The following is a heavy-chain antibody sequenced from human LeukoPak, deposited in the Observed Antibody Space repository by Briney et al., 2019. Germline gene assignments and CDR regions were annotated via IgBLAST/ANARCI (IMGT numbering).Heavy chain of an antibody. Sequence: ASVKVSCKASGYTFTSYAMHWVRQAPGQGLEWMGWINTNTGNPTYAQGFTGRFVFSLDTSVSTAYLQICSLKAEDTAVYYCAREGTYSNYGGSYGMDVWGQGTTVTVSS. CDR3: AREGTYSNYGGSYGMDV. CDR1: GYTFTSYA. CDR2: INTNTGNP. J-gene: IGHJ6*02. D-gene: IGHD4-11*01. V-gene: IGHV7-4-1*01.